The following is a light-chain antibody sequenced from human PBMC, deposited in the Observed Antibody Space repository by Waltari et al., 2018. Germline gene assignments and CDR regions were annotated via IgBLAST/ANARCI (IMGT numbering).Light chain of an antibody. CDR3: QQVNRFPAT. Sequence: DIQMTQSPSSVSAFVGDRVTLTCRASQSISNWLAWYQQKPGKAPKLLIYGASDLHSGVPSRFSGSGAGTDFTLTISSLQAEDFATYYCQQVNRFPATFGGGTTVEIK. V-gene: IGKV1-12*01. J-gene: IGKJ4*01. CDR1: QSISNW. CDR2: GAS.